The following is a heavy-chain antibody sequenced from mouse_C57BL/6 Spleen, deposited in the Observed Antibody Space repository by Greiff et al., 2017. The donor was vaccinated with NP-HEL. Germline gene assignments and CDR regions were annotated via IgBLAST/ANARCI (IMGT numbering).Heavy chain of an antibody. J-gene: IGHJ1*03. D-gene: IGHD2-5*01. Sequence: QVQLQQPGAELVKPGASVKLSCKASGYTFTSYWMHWVKQRPGQGLEWIGMIYPNSGSTNYNEKFKSKATLTVDKSSSTAYMQLSSLTSEDSAVYYCARSLDSNYWYFDVWGTGTTVTVSS. V-gene: IGHV1-64*01. CDR2: IYPNSGST. CDR1: GYTFTSYW. CDR3: ARSLDSNYWYFDV.